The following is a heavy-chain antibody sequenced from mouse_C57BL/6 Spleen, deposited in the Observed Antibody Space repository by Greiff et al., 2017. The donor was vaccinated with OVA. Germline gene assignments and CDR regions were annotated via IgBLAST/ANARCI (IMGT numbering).Heavy chain of an antibody. V-gene: IGHV5-9-1*02. Sequence: DVMLVESGEGLVKPGGSLKLSCAASGFTFSSYAMSWVRQTPEKRLEWVAYISSGGDYIYYADTVKGRFTISRDNARNTLYLQMSSLKSEDTAMYYCTRDRDYDGALSWFAYWGQGTLVTVSA. CDR2: ISSGGDYI. D-gene: IGHD2-4*01. CDR1: GFTFSSYA. J-gene: IGHJ3*01. CDR3: TRDRDYDGALSWFAY.